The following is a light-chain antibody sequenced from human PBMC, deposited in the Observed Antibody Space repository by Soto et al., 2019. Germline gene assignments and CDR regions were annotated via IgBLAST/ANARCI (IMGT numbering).Light chain of an antibody. CDR3: QQYNSIPRT. Sequence: DSVLTQSPDSLAVSLGEWASINCKSSQSVLYSPNNKTYLSWHQEKPGQPPKVLIDWASPRESGVPDLFSGSGAGTDCTRTISGLKAEDVLVYYCQQYNSIPRTFGQGTKVDIK. CDR2: WAS. J-gene: IGKJ1*01. V-gene: IGKV4-1*01. CDR1: QSVLYSPNNKTY.